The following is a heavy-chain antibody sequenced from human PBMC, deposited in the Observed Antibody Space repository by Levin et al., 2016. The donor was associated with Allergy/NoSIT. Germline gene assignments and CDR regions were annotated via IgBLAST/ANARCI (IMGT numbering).Heavy chain of an antibody. D-gene: IGHD2-2*01. Sequence: WVRQAPGQGLEWMGWISAYNGNTNYPQKLQGRVTMTTDTSTSTAYMELRSLRSDDTAVYYCARAVGYCSSSSCSYWYFDLWGRGTLVTSPQ. J-gene: IGHJ2*01. V-gene: IGHV1-18*01. CDR2: ISAYNGNT. CDR3: ARAVGYCSSSSCSYWYFDL.